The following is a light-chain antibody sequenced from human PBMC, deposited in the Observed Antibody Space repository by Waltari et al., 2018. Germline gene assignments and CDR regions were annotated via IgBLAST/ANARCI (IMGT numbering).Light chain of an antibody. V-gene: IGKV2-40*01. CDR2: GGS. CDR1: QSLLHSNGNTY. J-gene: IGKJ3*01. CDR3: VQAIAFPFT. Sequence: DIVMTQTPLSLPITPGGPASISCRSSQSLLHSNGNTYLHWYLQKPGQSPQLLIYGGSNRASGVPDRFSGSGSGTDFTLKISKVEAEDVGVYYCVQAIAFPFTFGPGTKLDIK.